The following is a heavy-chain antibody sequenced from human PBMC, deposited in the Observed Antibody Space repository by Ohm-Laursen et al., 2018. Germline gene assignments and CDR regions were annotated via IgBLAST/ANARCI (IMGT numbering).Heavy chain of an antibody. Sequence: SSVKVSCKASGGTFSSYAISWVRQAPGQGLEWMGGIIPIFGTANYAQKFQGRVTMTEDTSTDTAYMELSSLRSEDTAVYYCATTTIFGVVIPSDYYGMDVWGQGTTVTVSS. CDR1: GGTFSSYA. D-gene: IGHD3-3*01. CDR2: IIPIFGTA. CDR3: ATTTIFGVVIPSDYYGMDV. J-gene: IGHJ6*02. V-gene: IGHV1-69*06.